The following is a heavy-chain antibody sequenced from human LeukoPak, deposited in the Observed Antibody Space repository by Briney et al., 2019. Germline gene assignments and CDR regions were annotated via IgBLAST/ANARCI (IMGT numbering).Heavy chain of an antibody. V-gene: IGHV4-59*01. Sequence: SETLSLTCTVSGGSISGYYWSWIRQPPGKGLEWIGHIHYKRNTNYNASLKSRVSMLLDTSKNQISLRLSSVTAADTAVYYCARGYDSSAYYPFNYWGQGTLVTVSS. J-gene: IGHJ4*02. CDR1: GGSISGYY. D-gene: IGHD3-22*01. CDR2: IHYKRNT. CDR3: ARGYDSSAYYPFNY.